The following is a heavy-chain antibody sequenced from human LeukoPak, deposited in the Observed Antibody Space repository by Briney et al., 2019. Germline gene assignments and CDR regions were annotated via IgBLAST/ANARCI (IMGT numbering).Heavy chain of an antibody. D-gene: IGHD1-26*01. V-gene: IGHV1-18*01. CDR1: GYTFTSYG. CDR2: ISAYNGNA. J-gene: IGHJ6*03. Sequence: ASVKVSCKASGYTFTSYGISWVRQAPGQGLEWMGWISAYNGNANYAQKLQGRVTMTTDTSTSTAYMELRSLRSDDTAVYYCARDKLRGSAGNYYYMDVWGKGTTVTVSS. CDR3: ARDKLRGSAGNYYYMDV.